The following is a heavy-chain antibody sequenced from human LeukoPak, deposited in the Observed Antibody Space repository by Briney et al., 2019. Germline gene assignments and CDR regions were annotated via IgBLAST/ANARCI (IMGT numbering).Heavy chain of an antibody. CDR1: GFMFSDNY. V-gene: IGHV3-11*01. CDR3: ARDRWFDQYLGRGAWFDP. CDR2: ISGSGTTT. Sequence: PGRSLRLSCAASGFMFSDNYMSWIWRAPRKGLEWISYISGSGTTTFYADSVRGRFTISRDNAKNSLYLQMDSLRADDTAVYYCARDRWFDQYLGRGAWFDPWGQGTLVTVSS. J-gene: IGHJ5*02. D-gene: IGHD3-10*01.